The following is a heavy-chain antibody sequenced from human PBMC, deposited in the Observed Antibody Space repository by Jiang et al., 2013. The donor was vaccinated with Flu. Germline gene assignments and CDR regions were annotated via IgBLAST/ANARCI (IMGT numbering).Heavy chain of an antibody. Sequence: GPGLVKPSETLSLTCAVSGGSISSYYWSWIRQPAGKGLEWIGRIYTSGSTNYNPSLKSRVTMSVDTSKNQFSLKLSSVTAADTAVYYCARVMYSSGLDAFDIWGQGTMVTVSS. V-gene: IGHV4-4*07. D-gene: IGHD6-19*01. J-gene: IGHJ3*02. CDR2: IYTSGST. CDR3: ARVMYSSGLDAFDI. CDR1: GGSISSYY.